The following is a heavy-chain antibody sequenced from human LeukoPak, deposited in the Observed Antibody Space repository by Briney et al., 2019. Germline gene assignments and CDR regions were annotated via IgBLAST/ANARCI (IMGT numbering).Heavy chain of an antibody. Sequence: QPGRSPRLSCTASGFTFGDYAMSWFRQAPGKGLEWVGFIRSKAYGGTTEYAASVKGRFTISRDDSKSIAYLQMNSLKTEDTAVYYCTRKDGDYVYGRYMDVWGKGTTVTVSS. D-gene: IGHD4-17*01. V-gene: IGHV3-49*03. J-gene: IGHJ6*03. CDR2: IRSKAYGGTT. CDR1: GFTFGDYA. CDR3: TRKDGDYVYGRYMDV.